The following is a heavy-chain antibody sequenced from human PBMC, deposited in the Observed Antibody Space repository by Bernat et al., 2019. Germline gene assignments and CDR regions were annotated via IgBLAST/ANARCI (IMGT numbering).Heavy chain of an antibody. V-gene: IGHV4-34*01. D-gene: IGHD2-15*01. J-gene: IGHJ3*02. Sequence: WGAGRLRPSGALSVTCAVYGGSFRGYCWSWIRQPPGKGLEWIGEINHSGSTTYNPAIKSRVTISVDTSKNQFSLTLSAVPAADTAEYYCARGYRDIVVGVAATGLGAFDIWGQGTMVTVSS. CDR3: ARGYRDIVVGVAATGLGAFDI. CDR1: GGSFRGYC. CDR2: INHSGST.